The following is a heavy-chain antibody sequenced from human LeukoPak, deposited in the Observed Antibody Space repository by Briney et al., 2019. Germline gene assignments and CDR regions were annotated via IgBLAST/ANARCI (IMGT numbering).Heavy chain of an antibody. CDR1: GGSISSYY. V-gene: IGHV4-59*01. CDR3: ASSSLWGATLDY. CDR2: IYYSGST. J-gene: IGHJ4*02. D-gene: IGHD1-26*01. Sequence: SETLSLTCTVAGGSISSYYWSWIRQPPGKGLEWIGYIYYSGSTNYNPSLKSRVTISVDTSKTQSSLKRSSVTAADTAVYYCASSSLWGATLDYWGQGTLVTVSS.